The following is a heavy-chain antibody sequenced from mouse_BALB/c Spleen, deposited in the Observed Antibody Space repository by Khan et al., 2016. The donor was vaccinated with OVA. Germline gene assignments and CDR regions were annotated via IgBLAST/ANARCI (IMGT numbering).Heavy chain of an antibody. CDR3: AGWNGNCWFAY. J-gene: IGHJ3*01. Sequence: QIQLVQSGPELKKPGETVKISCKASGYTLTNYGMNWVKQAPGKGLKWMGWINTYTGEPTYAEDFKGRIAFSLETSASTAYLQINNLKNEDTATYFCAGWNGNCWFAYWDQGTLVTVSA. CDR1: GYTLTNYG. D-gene: IGHD2-1*01. V-gene: IGHV9-3-1*01. CDR2: INTYTGEP.